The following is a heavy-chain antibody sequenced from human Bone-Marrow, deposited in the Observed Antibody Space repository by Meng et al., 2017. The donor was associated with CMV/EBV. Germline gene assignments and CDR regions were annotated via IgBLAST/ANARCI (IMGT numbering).Heavy chain of an antibody. CDR2: IGTAGDT. V-gene: IGHV3-13*03. J-gene: IGHJ6*02. Sequence: GGSLRLSCAACGFTFSSYDMHWVRQATGKGLEWVSAIGTAGDTYYPGSVKGQFTISRENAKNSLYLQMNSLRAGDTAVYYCARTTVTSSPERYYYYGMDVWGQGTTVTVSS. D-gene: IGHD4-17*01. CDR1: GFTFSSYD. CDR3: ARTTVTSSPERYYYYGMDV.